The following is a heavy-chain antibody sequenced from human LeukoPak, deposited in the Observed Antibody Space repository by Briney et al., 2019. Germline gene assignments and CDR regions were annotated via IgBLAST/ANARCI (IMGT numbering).Heavy chain of an antibody. D-gene: IGHD6-19*01. CDR3: IKGRGWLVDY. CDR2: ISGDGGRT. V-gene: IGHV3-43*02. CDR1: GFKFEDYV. J-gene: IGHJ4*02. Sequence: GGSLRLSCADSGFKFEDYVMQWVRQAPGKGLEWVSLISGDGGRTEYADSAKGRFTISRDNSKNSLYLQMNSLRTDDTALYYCIKGRGWLVDYWGQGTLLTVSS.